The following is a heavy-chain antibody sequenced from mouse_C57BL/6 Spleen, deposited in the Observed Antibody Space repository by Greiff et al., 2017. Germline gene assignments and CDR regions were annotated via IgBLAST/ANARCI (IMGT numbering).Heavy chain of an antibody. CDR2: IDPENGAT. J-gene: IGHJ3*01. D-gene: IGHD1-1*01. V-gene: IGHV14-4*01. CDR3: TTPYYGSSYGFAY. Sequence: EVQLQQSGAELVRPGASVKLSCTASGFNIKDDYMHWVKQRPEQGLEWIGWIDPENGATEYASKFQGKATITADTSSNTAYLQLSSLTSEDTAVYYCTTPYYGSSYGFAYWGKGTLGTVSA. CDR1: GFNIKDDY.